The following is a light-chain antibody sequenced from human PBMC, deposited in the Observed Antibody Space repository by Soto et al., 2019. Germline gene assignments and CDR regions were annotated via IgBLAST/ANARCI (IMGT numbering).Light chain of an antibody. V-gene: IGKV3-20*01. Sequence: EIVLTQSPGTLSLSPGERATLSCRASQSVSSSYLAWYQQRPGQAPRLLIFGASSRATGIPDRFSGSGSGTDLTLTISRLEPEDFAVYYCQQYGSSPLTFGGGTKVEI. CDR2: GAS. J-gene: IGKJ4*01. CDR3: QQYGSSPLT. CDR1: QSVSSSY.